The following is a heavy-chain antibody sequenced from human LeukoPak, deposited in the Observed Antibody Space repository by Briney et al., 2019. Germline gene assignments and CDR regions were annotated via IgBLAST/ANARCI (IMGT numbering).Heavy chain of an antibody. J-gene: IGHJ4*02. CDR3: ARDRPVSRCSGGSCYSGDDY. V-gene: IGHV3-15*01. Sequence: PGGSLRLSCAASGFTFNNGWMSWVRQAPGKGLEWVGRIKSKTDGGTTDYAAPVKGRFTISRDDSKNTLYLQMNSLRTEDTAVYYCARDRPVSRCSGGSCYSGDDYWGQGTLVTVSS. CDR1: GFTFNNGW. CDR2: IKSKTDGGTT. D-gene: IGHD2-15*01.